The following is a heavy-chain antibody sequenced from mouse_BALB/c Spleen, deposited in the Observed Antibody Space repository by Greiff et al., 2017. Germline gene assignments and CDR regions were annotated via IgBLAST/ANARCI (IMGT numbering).Heavy chain of an antibody. V-gene: IGHV1-39*01. D-gene: IGHD2-4*01. J-gene: IGHJ4*01. Sequence: VQLQQTGPELVKPGASVKISCKASGYSFTDYIMLWVKQSHGKSLEWIGNINPYYGSTSYNLKFKGKATLTVDKSSSTAYMQLNSLTSEDSAVYYCARSPMITEGMDYWGQGTSVTVSS. CDR3: ARSPMITEGMDY. CDR2: INPYYGST. CDR1: GYSFTDYI.